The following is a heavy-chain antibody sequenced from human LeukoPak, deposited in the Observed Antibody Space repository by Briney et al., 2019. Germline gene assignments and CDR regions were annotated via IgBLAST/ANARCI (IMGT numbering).Heavy chain of an antibody. CDR1: GGTFSSYA. Sequence: SVKVSRKASGGTFSSYAISWVRQAPGQGLEWMGGIIPIFGTANYAQKFQGRVTITTDESTSTAYMELSSLRSEDTAVYYCARESLRNSSSWYIQDAFDIWGQGTMVTVSS. D-gene: IGHD6-13*01. V-gene: IGHV1-69*05. CDR2: IIPIFGTA. J-gene: IGHJ3*02. CDR3: ARESLRNSSSWYIQDAFDI.